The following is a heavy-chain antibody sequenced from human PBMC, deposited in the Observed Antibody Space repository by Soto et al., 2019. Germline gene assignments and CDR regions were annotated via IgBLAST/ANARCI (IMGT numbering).Heavy chain of an antibody. CDR2: ISGSGGST. CDR1: GFTFSSYA. V-gene: IGHV3-23*01. Sequence: GGSLRLSCAASGFTFSSYAMSWVRQAPGKGLEWVSAISGSGGSTYYADSVKGRFTISRDNSKNTLYLQMNSLRAEDTAVYYCAKDRGCSSTSCYGDYYYYGMDVWGQGTTVTVSS. D-gene: IGHD2-2*01. CDR3: AKDRGCSSTSCYGDYYYYGMDV. J-gene: IGHJ6*02.